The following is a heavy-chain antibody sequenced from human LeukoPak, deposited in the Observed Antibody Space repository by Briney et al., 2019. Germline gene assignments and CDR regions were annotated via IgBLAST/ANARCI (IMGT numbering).Heavy chain of an antibody. J-gene: IGHJ4*02. D-gene: IGHD5-24*01. CDR1: GFTFSNYW. Sequence: GGSLRLSCAVSGFTFSNYWMHWVRQAPGMGLVWVSRINTDGRTTSYANSVKGRFTISRDNAKNILYLEVNSLRTDDTAVYYCARGGLEPVDYWGQETLVTVSS. V-gene: IGHV3-74*01. CDR3: ARGGLEPVDY. CDR2: INTDGRTT.